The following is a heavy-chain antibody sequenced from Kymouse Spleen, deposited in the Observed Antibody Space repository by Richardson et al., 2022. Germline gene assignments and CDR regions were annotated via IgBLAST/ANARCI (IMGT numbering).Heavy chain of an antibody. Sequence: QVQLQQSGPGLVKPSQTLSLTCAISGDSVSSNSAAWNWIRQSPSRGLEWLGRTYYRSKWYNDYAVSVKSRITINPDTSKNQFSLQLNSVTPEDTAVYYCARALDIVVVVAATGDAFDIWGQGTMVTVSS. CDR2: TYYRSKWYN. D-gene: IGHD2-15*01. V-gene: IGHV6-1*01. CDR3: ARALDIVVVVAATGDAFDI. J-gene: IGHJ3*02. CDR1: GDSVSSNSAA.